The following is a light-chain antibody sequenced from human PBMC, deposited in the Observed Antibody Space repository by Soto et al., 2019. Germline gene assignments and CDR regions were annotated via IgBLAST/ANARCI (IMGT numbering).Light chain of an antibody. V-gene: IGKV1-5*01. CDR3: QQYDISSGT. J-gene: IGKJ1*01. Sequence: DIQMTQSPSTLSSSVGDRVTITCRASQGIGVWLAWYQQKPGRDPKLLIYDASNLQRGVPSRFSGSGSGTEFTLTISSLQPDDFATYYCQQYDISSGTFGQGTKVDIK. CDR2: DAS. CDR1: QGIGVW.